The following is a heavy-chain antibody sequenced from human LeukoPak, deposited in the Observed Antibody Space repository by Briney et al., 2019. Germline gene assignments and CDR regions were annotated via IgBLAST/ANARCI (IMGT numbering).Heavy chain of an antibody. Sequence: ASVKVSCKVSGYTLTELSMHWVRQAPGKGLEWMGGFDPEDGETIYAQKFQSRVTMTEDTSTDTAYMELSSLRSEDTAVYYCATDGKWDPALDYWGQGTLVTVSS. CDR2: FDPEDGET. CDR3: ATDGKWDPALDY. CDR1: GYTLTELS. V-gene: IGHV1-24*01. D-gene: IGHD1-26*01. J-gene: IGHJ4*02.